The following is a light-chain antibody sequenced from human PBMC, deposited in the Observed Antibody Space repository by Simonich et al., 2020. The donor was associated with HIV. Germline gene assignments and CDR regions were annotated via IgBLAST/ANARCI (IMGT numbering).Light chain of an antibody. Sequence: EIVMTQSPATLSVHPGDRATLSCRASQSITNHLAWYQQKPGQAPRLLIYDASTRATGFPARFSGSGSGTEFTLTISDMQSEDLAVYYCQQYDSWPYTFGQGTKVEIK. J-gene: IGKJ2*01. CDR2: DAS. V-gene: IGKV3-15*01. CDR3: QQYDSWPYT. CDR1: QSITNH.